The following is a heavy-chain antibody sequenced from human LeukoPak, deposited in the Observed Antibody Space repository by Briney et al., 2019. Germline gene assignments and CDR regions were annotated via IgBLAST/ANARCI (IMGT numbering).Heavy chain of an antibody. Sequence: PGRSLRLSCAASGFTFSSYAMHWVRQAPGKGLEWVAVISYDGSNKYYADSVKGRFTISRDNSKNTLYLQMNSQRAEDTAVYYCARDLVTIFGVASWGMDVWGQGTTVTVSS. CDR2: ISYDGSNK. V-gene: IGHV3-30-3*01. CDR3: ARDLVTIFGVASWGMDV. J-gene: IGHJ6*02. D-gene: IGHD3-3*01. CDR1: GFTFSSYA.